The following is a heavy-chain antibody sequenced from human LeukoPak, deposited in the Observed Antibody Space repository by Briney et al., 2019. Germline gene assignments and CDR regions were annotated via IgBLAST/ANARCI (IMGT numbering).Heavy chain of an antibody. CDR3: TRDHFTPHYDSSGRIDY. D-gene: IGHD3-22*01. V-gene: IGHV3-49*04. CDR2: IRSKAYGGTT. J-gene: IGHJ4*02. Sequence: PGGSLRLSCTASGFTFGDYAMSWVRQAPGKGLEWVGFIRSKAYGGTTEYAASVKGRFTISRDDSKSIAYLQMNSLKTEDTTLPYCTRDHFTPHYDSSGRIDYWGQGTLVTVSS. CDR1: GFTFGDYA.